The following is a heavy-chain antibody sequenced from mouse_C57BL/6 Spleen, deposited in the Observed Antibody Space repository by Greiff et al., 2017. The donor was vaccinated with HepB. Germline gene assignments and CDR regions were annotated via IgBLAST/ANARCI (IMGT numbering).Heavy chain of an antibody. V-gene: IGHV2-5*01. CDR1: GFSLTSYG. Sequence: VKLVESGPGLVQPSQSLSITCTVSGFSLTSYGVHWVRQSPGKGLEWLGVIWRGGSTDYNAAFMSRLSITKDNSKSQVFFKMNSLQADDTAIYYCAGDYYGSSYPWYFDVWGTGTTVTVSS. J-gene: IGHJ1*03. D-gene: IGHD1-1*01. CDR3: AGDYYGSSYPWYFDV. CDR2: IWRGGST.